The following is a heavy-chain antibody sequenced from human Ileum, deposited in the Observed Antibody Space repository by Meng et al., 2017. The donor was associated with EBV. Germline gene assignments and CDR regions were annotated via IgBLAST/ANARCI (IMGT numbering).Heavy chain of an antibody. V-gene: IGHV4-4*02. CDR1: DLYITNNYW. J-gene: IGHJ4*02. Sequence: GQPQGPGPGLVKPSGNLFLTCIVSDLYITNNYWWSWVRQPPGKGLEWIGEIYYSGNTYYNPSLKSRVTISVDKSNNQFSLRLSSVTAADTAVYYCARGGSGYYYGSGFDYWGQGTLVTVSS. CDR2: IYYSGNT. D-gene: IGHD3-10*01. CDR3: ARGGSGYYYGSGFDY.